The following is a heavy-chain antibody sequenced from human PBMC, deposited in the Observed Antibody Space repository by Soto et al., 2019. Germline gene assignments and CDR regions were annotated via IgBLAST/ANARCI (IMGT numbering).Heavy chain of an antibody. CDR1: GGSISSGAYS. Sequence: TLSLTCAVSGGSISSGAYSWSWIRQPPGKGLEWVGYIYHSGSTYYNPSLKGRFTISRDNAKNTLYLQMNSLRAEDTAVYYCASGGSSLNFDSWGQGTLVTVSS. J-gene: IGHJ4*02. CDR2: IYHSGST. V-gene: IGHV4-30-2*01. D-gene: IGHD6-6*01. CDR3: ASGGSSLNFDS.